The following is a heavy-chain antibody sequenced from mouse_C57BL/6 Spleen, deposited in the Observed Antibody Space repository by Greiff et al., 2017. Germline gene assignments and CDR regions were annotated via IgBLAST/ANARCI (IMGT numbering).Heavy chain of an antibody. J-gene: IGHJ1*03. CDR1: GYAFSSYW. V-gene: IGHV1-80*01. CDR2: IYPGDGDT. Sequence: QVHVKQSGAELVKPGASVKISCKASGYAFSSYWMNWVKQRPGKGLEWIGQIYPGDGDTNYNGKFKGKATLTADKSSSTAYMQLSSLTSEDSAVYFCARCYYGSRYFDVWGTGTTVTVAS. CDR3: ARCYYGSRYFDV. D-gene: IGHD1-1*01.